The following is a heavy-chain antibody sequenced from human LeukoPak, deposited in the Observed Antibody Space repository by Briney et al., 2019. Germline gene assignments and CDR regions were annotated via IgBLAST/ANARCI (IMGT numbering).Heavy chain of an antibody. CDR2: IYYSGST. CDR1: GGSINSRSYY. CDR3: ARQCGGNSPFDY. V-gene: IGHV4-39*01. Sequence: SETLSLTCTVSGGSINSRSYYWGWIRQPPGKGLEWIGSIYYSGSTYYNPSLKSRVTISVDTSKNQFSLKLSSVTAADTAVYYCARQCGGNSPFDYWGQGTLVTVSS. D-gene: IGHD4-23*01. J-gene: IGHJ4*02.